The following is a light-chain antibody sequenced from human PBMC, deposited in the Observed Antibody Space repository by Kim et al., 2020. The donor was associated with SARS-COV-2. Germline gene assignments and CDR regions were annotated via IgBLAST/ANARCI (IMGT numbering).Light chain of an antibody. V-gene: IGKV1-39*01. Sequence: ESVGDRVTISCRASQSISAYLNWYQQRPGKAPKLLISIASNLRSGGPTRFTGSGSGTDFTLTISSLQPEDFATYYCQQSSTTPWTFGHGTKVEI. CDR2: IAS. J-gene: IGKJ1*01. CDR1: QSISAY. CDR3: QQSSTTPWT.